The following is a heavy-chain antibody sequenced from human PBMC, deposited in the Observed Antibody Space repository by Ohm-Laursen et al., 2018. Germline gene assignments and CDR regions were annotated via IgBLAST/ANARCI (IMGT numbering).Heavy chain of an antibody. CDR3: ARDRFYYDSSGYGRYFDY. J-gene: IGHJ4*02. Sequence: SETLSLTCTVSGGSISSYYWSWIRQPPGKGLEWIGYIYYSGSTNYNPSLKSRVTISVDTSKNQFSLKLSSVTAADTAVYYCARDRFYYDSSGYGRYFDYWGQGTLVTVSS. V-gene: IGHV4-59*01. D-gene: IGHD3-22*01. CDR1: GGSISSYY. CDR2: IYYSGST.